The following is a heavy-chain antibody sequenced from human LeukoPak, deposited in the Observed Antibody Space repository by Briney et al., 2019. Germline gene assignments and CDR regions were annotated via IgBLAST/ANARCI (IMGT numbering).Heavy chain of an antibody. V-gene: IGHV3-30*18. J-gene: IGHJ4*02. CDR1: GFTFSSYG. CDR2: ISYDGSNK. Sequence: GALRLSCAASGFTFSSYGMHWVRQAPGKGLEWVAVISYDGSNKYYADSVKGRFTISRDNSKNTLYLQMNSLRAEDTAVYYCAKFHGGAQVDFDYWGQGTLVTVSS. D-gene: IGHD4-23*01. CDR3: AKFHGGAQVDFDY.